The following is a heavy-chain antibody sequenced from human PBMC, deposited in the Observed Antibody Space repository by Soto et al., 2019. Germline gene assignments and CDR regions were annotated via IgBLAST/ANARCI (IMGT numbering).Heavy chain of an antibody. J-gene: IGHJ4*02. CDR1: GFTFSNHG. CDR2: ISQDGNNK. CDR3: AKSNNGYYYPTFDS. V-gene: IGHV3-30*18. D-gene: IGHD3-22*01. Sequence: QVQLVESGGGVVQPGRSLRLSCAASGFTFSNHGMHWVRQAPGKGLEWVAVISQDGNNKNYADSVKGRFTIARDNSKNTLYLQMNSLRTEDTSVYYCAKSNNGYYYPTFDSWGQGTLVTVSS.